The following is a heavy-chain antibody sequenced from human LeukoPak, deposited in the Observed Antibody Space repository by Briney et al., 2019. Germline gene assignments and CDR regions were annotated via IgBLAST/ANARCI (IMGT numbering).Heavy chain of an antibody. J-gene: IGHJ4*02. CDR3: ARGFGESHFDY. D-gene: IGHD3-16*01. CDR2: IRYDGSNQ. Sequence: GGSLRLSCAASGFTFRSYGMHLVRQAPGKGLEWVSFIRYDGSNQYYADSVKGRFTISRDNSNNTLYLQMNSLRPDDTAVYFCARGFGESHFDYWGQGTLVTVSS. V-gene: IGHV3-30*02. CDR1: GFTFRSYG.